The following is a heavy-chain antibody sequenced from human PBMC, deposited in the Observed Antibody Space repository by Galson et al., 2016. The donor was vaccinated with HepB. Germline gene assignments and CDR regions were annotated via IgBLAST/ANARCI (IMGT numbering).Heavy chain of an antibody. CDR3: ARSVNEAFDI. CDR2: ISYRGTT. J-gene: IGHJ3*02. V-gene: IGHV4-39*01. Sequence: GKGLEWIGAISYRGTTYDYPSLKSRLTVSVDTSKNQFSLKLSSVTAADTAVYYCARSVNEAFDIWGQGTMVTVSS.